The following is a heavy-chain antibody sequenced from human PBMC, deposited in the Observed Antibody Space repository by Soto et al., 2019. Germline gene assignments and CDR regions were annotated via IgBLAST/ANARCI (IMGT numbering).Heavy chain of an antibody. CDR2: INPNSGGT. CDR3: ARGSGYYPRDAFDI. D-gene: IGHD3-3*01. Sequence: ASVKVSCKASGYTFTGYYMHWVRQAPGQGLEWMGRINPNSGGTNYAQKFQGWVTMTRDTSISTAYMELSRLRSDDTAVYYCARGSGYYPRDAFDIWGQGTMVTVS. J-gene: IGHJ3*02. CDR1: GYTFTGYY. V-gene: IGHV1-2*04.